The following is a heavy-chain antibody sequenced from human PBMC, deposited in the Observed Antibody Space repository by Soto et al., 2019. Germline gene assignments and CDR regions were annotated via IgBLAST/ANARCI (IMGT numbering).Heavy chain of an antibody. D-gene: IGHD3-16*01. CDR3: AREGAARGYYCYGMDV. Sequence: SETLSLTCSVSCGSISSYYWRWIRQPPGKGLEWIGYIYYSGSTNYNPSLKSRVTISVDTSKNQFSLKLSSVTAADTAVYYCAREGAARGYYCYGMDVWGQGTTVTVS. CDR1: CGSISSYY. CDR2: IYYSGST. J-gene: IGHJ6*02. V-gene: IGHV4-59*01.